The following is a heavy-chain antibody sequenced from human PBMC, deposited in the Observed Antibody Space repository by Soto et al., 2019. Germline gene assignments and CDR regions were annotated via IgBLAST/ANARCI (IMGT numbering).Heavy chain of an antibody. CDR3: GGAARPGDYYGMDV. J-gene: IGHJ6*02. Sequence: RSLTCAVSGYSISSGYYWGWIRQPPGKGLEWIGSIYHSGSTYYNPSLKSRVTISVDTSKNQFSLKLSSVTAADTAVYYCGGAARPGDYYGMDVWGQGTTVTVSS. CDR1: GYSISSGYY. D-gene: IGHD6-6*01. CDR2: IYHSGST. V-gene: IGHV4-38-2*01.